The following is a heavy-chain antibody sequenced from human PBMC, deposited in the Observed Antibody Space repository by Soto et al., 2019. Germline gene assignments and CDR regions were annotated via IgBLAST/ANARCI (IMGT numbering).Heavy chain of an antibody. J-gene: IGHJ4*02. D-gene: IGHD6-19*01. Sequence: QVQLVQSGAEVKKPGASVKVSCKASGYTFISYGISWVRQAPGQGLEWMGWINAFNGNTNYAQKLQGRVTMTRDTSPSTAYLALRRLRSADTAVYYCARAPVAGTYFDYWGQGTLVTVSS. V-gene: IGHV1-18*01. CDR3: ARAPVAGTYFDY. CDR1: GYTFISYG. CDR2: INAFNGNT.